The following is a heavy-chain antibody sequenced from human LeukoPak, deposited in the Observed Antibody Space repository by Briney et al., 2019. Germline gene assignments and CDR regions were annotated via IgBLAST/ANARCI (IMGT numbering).Heavy chain of an antibody. D-gene: IGHD6-13*01. Sequence: GESLKISFKGSEYSFSNYWIAWVRQMPGKGLEWMGIIFPGDSDTRYSPSFQGRVTMSADKSISTAYLQWSSLKASDTAVYYCARHRLKRAAAAFDYWGQGTLVTVSS. CDR1: EYSFSNYW. CDR2: IFPGDSDT. CDR3: ARHRLKRAAAAFDY. V-gene: IGHV5-51*01. J-gene: IGHJ4*02.